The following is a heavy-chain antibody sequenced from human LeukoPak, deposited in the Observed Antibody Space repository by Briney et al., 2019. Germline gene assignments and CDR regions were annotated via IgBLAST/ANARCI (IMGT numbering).Heavy chain of an antibody. CDR1: GGSISSYY. CDR3: ARARRYSSGWYQRGYYFDY. Sequence: SETLSLTCTVSGGSISSYYWSWIRQPAGKGLEWIGRIYTSGSTNYNPSLKSRVTMSVDTSKNQFSLTLSSVTAADTAVYYCARARRYSSGWYQRGYYFDYSRQGTLVTVSS. D-gene: IGHD6-19*01. J-gene: IGHJ4*02. V-gene: IGHV4-4*07. CDR2: IYTSGST.